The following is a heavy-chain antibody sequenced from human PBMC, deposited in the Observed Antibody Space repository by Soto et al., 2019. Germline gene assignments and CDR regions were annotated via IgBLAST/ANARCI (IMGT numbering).Heavy chain of an antibody. D-gene: IGHD2-2*01. J-gene: IGHJ6*02. CDR2: IIPIFGTA. CDR3: ARDPGGSCSSTSCLYYYGMDV. V-gene: IGHV1-69*13. Sequence: SVKVSCKASGGTFSSYAISWVRQAPGQGLEWMGGIIPIFGTANYAQKFQGRVTITADESTSTAYMELSSLRSEDTAVYYCARDPGGSCSSTSCLYYYGMDVWGQGTTVTVSS. CDR1: GGTFSSYA.